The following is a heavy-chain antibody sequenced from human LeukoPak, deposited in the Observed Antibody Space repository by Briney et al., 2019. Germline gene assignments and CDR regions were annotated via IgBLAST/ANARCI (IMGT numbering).Heavy chain of an antibody. CDR2: IRYDRSNK. CDR1: GFTFSSYG. J-gene: IGHJ4*02. CDR3: AKAVRGYEFDY. V-gene: IGHV3-30*02. D-gene: IGHD5-12*01. Sequence: GESLRLSCAASGFTFSSYGMHWVRQAPGKGLEWVAFIRYDRSNKYYADSVKGRFTISRDNSKNTLYLQMNSLRAEDTAVYYCAKAVRGYEFDYWGQGTLVTVSS.